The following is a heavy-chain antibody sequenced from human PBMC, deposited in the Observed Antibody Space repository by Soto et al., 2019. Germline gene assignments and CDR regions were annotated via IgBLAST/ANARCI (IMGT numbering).Heavy chain of an antibody. Sequence: QVQLQESGPGLVKPSETLSLTCTVSGDSLTNYYCSWFRQPPGKGLEWIGYIMYSGYSAYNLSLRXXVXXSRDTSKTQFSLMLESVTATDTAVYYCARHGFGPLHGLVDVWGQGTTVIVSS. CDR3: ARHGFGPLHGLVDV. J-gene: IGHJ6*02. CDR2: IMYSGYS. D-gene: IGHD3-10*01. V-gene: IGHV4-59*08. CDR1: GDSLTNYY.